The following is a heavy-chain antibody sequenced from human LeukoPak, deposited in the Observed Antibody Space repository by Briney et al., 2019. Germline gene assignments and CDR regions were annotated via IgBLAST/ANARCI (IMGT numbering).Heavy chain of an antibody. CDR1: GYSFTSYW. CDR3: ARRQRTIFGVARDAFDI. Sequence: PGESLKISCKGSGYSFTSYWIGWMRQMPGKGLEWMGIIYPGDSDTRYSPSFQGQVTISADKSISTAYLQWSSLKASDTAMYYCARRQRTIFGVARDAFDIWGQGTMVTVSS. CDR2: IYPGDSDT. D-gene: IGHD3-3*01. J-gene: IGHJ3*02. V-gene: IGHV5-51*01.